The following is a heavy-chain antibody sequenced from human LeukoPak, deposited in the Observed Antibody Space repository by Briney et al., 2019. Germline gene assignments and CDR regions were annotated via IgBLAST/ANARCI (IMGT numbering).Heavy chain of an antibody. J-gene: IGHJ4*02. V-gene: IGHV3-53*01. Sequence: GGSLRLSCAASGFTVSSNYMSWVRQAPGKGLEWVSVIYSGGSTYYADSVKGRFTISRDNSKNTLYLQMNSLRAEDTAVYYCARARAGAGTFFFDYWGQGTLVAVSS. CDR3: ARARAGAGTFFFDY. CDR1: GFTVSSNY. D-gene: IGHD6-13*01. CDR2: IYSGGST.